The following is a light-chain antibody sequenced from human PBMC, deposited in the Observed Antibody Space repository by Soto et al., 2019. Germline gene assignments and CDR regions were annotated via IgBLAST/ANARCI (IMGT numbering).Light chain of an antibody. CDR2: VNN. V-gene: IGLV1-47*02. CDR3: AVWDDSLNAWV. J-gene: IGLJ3*02. CDR1: SSNIGNNY. Sequence: QSVLTQSPSASGTPGQRVTISCSGSSSNIGNNYVYWYQQFPGAAPKLVMFVNNLRPSGVPDRFSGSKSGTSASLAISGLRPEDEADFYCAVWDDSLNAWVCGGGTKVTVL.